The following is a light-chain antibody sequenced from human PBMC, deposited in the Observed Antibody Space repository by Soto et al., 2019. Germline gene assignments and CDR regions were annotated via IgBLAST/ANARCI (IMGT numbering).Light chain of an antibody. J-gene: IGKJ1*01. V-gene: IGKV3-15*01. CDR2: GVS. CDR3: QQYDYWPRT. CDR1: QSIIGIK. Sequence: EVVMTQSPATLSVSPGESATLSCRASQSIIGIKLAWYHVNPGQAPSLLLFGVSNRATGIPARFSGSGSGTEFSLTISSLQSEDFAVYYCQQYDYWPRTFGQGTKVDI.